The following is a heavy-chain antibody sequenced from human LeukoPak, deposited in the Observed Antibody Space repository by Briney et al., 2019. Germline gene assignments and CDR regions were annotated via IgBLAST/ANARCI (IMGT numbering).Heavy chain of an antibody. D-gene: IGHD3-10*01. J-gene: IGHJ4*02. CDR1: GFTFRSYS. CDR3: ARDLGPVHSGY. V-gene: IGHV3-48*01. CDR2: ISSSSSSI. Sequence: GGSLRLSCTASGFTFRSYSMNWVRQAPGKGLEWVSYISSSSSSIHYADSVKGRFTISRDDAKNSLYLQMNSLRAEDTAVYYCARDLGPVHSGYWGQGTLVTVSS.